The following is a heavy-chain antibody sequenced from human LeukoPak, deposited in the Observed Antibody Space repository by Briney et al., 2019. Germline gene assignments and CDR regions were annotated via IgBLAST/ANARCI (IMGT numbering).Heavy chain of an antibody. J-gene: IGHJ3*02. D-gene: IGHD3-22*01. CDR3: ARDVSYDGRGHYQGAFDI. CDR2: IDYTGIT. V-gene: IGHV4-59*01. Sequence: PSETLSLTCTVSGGSISTNYWSWIRKPPRQGLKWVAYIDYTGITMYSHSLRSRVTISGDTSTSQFVLKMTSLTAADTAVYYCARDVSYDGRGHYQGAFDIWGQGTMVTVSS. CDR1: GGSISTNY.